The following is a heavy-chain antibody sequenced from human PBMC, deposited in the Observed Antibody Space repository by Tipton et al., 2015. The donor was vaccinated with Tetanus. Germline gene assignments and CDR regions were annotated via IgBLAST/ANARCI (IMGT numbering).Heavy chain of an antibody. CDR2: THHSGNT. Sequence: LRLSCSVSGASISSYYWNWIRQVPGKGLEWIGYTHHSGNTNYNPSLSGRVTTSVDTSTNQFSMKLRSVTAADTAVYYCARGVTDGYNRRFDYWGQGTLVAVSP. D-gene: IGHD5-24*01. CDR1: GASISSYY. CDR3: ARGVTDGYNRRFDY. V-gene: IGHV4-59*12. J-gene: IGHJ4*02.